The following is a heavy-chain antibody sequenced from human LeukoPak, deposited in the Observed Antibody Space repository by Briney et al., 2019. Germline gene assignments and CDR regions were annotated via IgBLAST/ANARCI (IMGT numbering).Heavy chain of an antibody. V-gene: IGHV3-23*01. CDR1: GFTFSSYA. J-gene: IGHJ4*02. CDR2: LSGDGSTT. D-gene: IGHD1/OR15-1a*01. Sequence: GGSLRLSCATSGFTFSSYAMDWVRQAPGKGLEWVSSLSGDGSTTYHADSVKGRFTISRDNSRSTLYLQVNSLSAEDTAVYYCARGTSLGRPGTYYFDYWGQGALVTVSS. CDR3: ARGTSLGRPGTYYFDY.